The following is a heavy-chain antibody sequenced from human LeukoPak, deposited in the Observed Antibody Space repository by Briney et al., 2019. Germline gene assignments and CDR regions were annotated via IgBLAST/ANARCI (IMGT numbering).Heavy chain of an antibody. J-gene: IGHJ4*02. V-gene: IGHV4-39*07. CDR3: AREGSQLRFLEWLSITRKYYFDY. CDR2: IYYSGTT. D-gene: IGHD3-3*01. Sequence: SETLSLTCTVSGGSISSSNYYWGWIRQPPGKGLEWIGSIYYSGTTYYNPSLKSRVTISVDTSKNQFSLKLSSVTAADTAVYYCAREGSQLRFLEWLSITRKYYFDYWGQGTLVTVSS. CDR1: GGSISSSNYY.